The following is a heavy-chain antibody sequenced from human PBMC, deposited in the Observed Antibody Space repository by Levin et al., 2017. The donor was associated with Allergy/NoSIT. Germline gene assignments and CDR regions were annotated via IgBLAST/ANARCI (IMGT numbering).Heavy chain of an antibody. D-gene: IGHD6-19*01. CDR1: GFTFGSYG. CDR2: ISDVSGTT. Sequence: LSLTCAASGFTFGSYGMSWVRQAPGKGLEWVSGISDVSGTTSYADSVKGRFTVSGDNSMNTLYLQMNRLRTDDTALYFCAKYRGRGWFGGPFDSWGQGTLVTVAS. CDR3: AKYRGRGWFGGPFDS. J-gene: IGHJ4*02. V-gene: IGHV3-23*01.